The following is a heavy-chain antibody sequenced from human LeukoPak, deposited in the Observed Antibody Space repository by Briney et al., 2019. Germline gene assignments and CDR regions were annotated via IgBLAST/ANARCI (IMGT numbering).Heavy chain of an antibody. CDR2: INPSGGSA. D-gene: IGHD6-19*01. CDR1: GYTFTRYY. J-gene: IGHJ3*02. V-gene: IGHV1-46*01. CDR3: ARFGLGKHIEVAGIPFDI. Sequence: ASVKVSCKASGYTFTRYYIHWVRQAPGQRLEWMGIINPSGGSASYAQKFQGRVTMTRDMSTSTVYMEVSSLRSDDTALYYCARFGLGKHIEVAGIPFDIWGQGTMVTVSS.